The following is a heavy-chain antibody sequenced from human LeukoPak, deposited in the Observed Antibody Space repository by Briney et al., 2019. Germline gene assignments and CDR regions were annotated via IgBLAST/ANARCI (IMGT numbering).Heavy chain of an antibody. CDR3: ATHLEMATIFSIY. CDR2: INPSGGST. Sequence: ASVKVSCKASGYTFTGYYMHWVRQAPGQGLEWMGIINPSGGSTSYAQKFQGRVTMTRDMSTSTVYMELSSLRSEDTAVYYCATHLEMATIFSIYWGQGTLVTVSS. V-gene: IGHV1-46*01. CDR1: GYTFTGYY. J-gene: IGHJ4*02. D-gene: IGHD5-24*01.